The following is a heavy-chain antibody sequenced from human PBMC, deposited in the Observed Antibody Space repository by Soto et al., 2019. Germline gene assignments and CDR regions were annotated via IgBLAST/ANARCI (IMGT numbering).Heavy chain of an antibody. CDR1: GYSFTIYD. CDR2: MNPNNGNT. Sequence: ASVKVSCKASGYSFTIYDVIWVRQATGQGLEWMGWMNPNNGNTGYAQKFQGRVTMTRDTSISTAYMELSSLRSEDTAVYYCARKGGLMVYAPDVWGQGTMVTVS. V-gene: IGHV1-8*01. CDR3: ARKGGLMVYAPDV. D-gene: IGHD2-8*01. J-gene: IGHJ3*01.